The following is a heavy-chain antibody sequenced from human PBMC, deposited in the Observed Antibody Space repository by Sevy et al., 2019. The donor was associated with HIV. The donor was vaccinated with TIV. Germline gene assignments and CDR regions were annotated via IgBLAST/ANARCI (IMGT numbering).Heavy chain of an antibody. V-gene: IGHV3-23*01. CDR1: GFNFNIYS. CDR3: AREGCSNPHDY. D-gene: IGHD2-8*01. J-gene: IGHJ4*02. CDR2: LSFGCGKI. Sequence: GWSLRLSCVASGFNFNIYSFSWVRQTPGKGLEWVSTLSFGCGKINYADSVQGRFTISRDDSKNTLYLEMNSLRVEDTAIYYCAREGCSNPHDYWGQGTLVTVSS.